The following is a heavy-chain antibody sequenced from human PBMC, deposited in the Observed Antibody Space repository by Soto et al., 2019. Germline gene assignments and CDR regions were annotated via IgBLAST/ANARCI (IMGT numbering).Heavy chain of an antibody. CDR2: INHSGST. CDR1: GGSFSGYY. Sequence: SETLSLTCAVYGGSFSGYYWSWIRQPPGKGLEWIGEINHSGSTNYNPSLKSRVTISVDTSKNQFSLKLSSVTAADTAVYYCARDVGAAAGTGDYYYYYGMDVWGQGTTVT. V-gene: IGHV4-34*01. J-gene: IGHJ6*02. D-gene: IGHD6-13*01. CDR3: ARDVGAAAGTGDYYYYYGMDV.